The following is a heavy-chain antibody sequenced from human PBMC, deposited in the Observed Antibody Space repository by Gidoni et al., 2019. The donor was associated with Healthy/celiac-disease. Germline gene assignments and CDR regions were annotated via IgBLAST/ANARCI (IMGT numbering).Heavy chain of an antibody. J-gene: IGHJ4*02. CDR3: ARRGFGELLYY. D-gene: IGHD3-10*01. CDR1: GYTFTGYY. V-gene: IGHV1-2*02. Sequence: QVQLVQSGAEVKKPGASVKVSCKASGYTFTGYYMHWLRQAPGQGLEWMGWINPNSGGTNYEKKFQGRVTMTRDTSISTPYMELSRLRSDDTAVYYCARRGFGELLYYWGQGTLVTVSS. CDR2: INPNSGGT.